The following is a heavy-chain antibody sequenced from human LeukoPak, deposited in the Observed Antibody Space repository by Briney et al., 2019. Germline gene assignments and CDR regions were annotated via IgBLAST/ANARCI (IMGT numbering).Heavy chain of an antibody. Sequence: GGSLRLSCAASGFTFSSYAMHWVRQAPGKGLEWVAVISYDGSNKYYADSVKGRFTISRDNSKNTLYLQMNSLRAEDTAVYYCARDPYDFWSGYFRTSYYYYYMDVWGKGTTVTVSS. CDR1: GFTFSSYA. D-gene: IGHD3-3*01. J-gene: IGHJ6*03. CDR3: ARDPYDFWSGYFRTSYYYYYMDV. CDR2: ISYDGSNK. V-gene: IGHV3-30-3*01.